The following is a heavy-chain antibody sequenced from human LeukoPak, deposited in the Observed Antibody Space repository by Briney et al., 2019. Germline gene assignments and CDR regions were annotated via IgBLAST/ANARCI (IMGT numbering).Heavy chain of an antibody. CDR2: IIPIFGTA. J-gene: IGHJ6*03. CDR3: ARSLGYCSGGSCYRPDYYYYYYMDV. Sequence: ASVTVSCKASGGTFSSYAISWVRQAPGQGLEWMGGIIPIFGTANYAQKFQGRVTITTDESTSTAYMELSSLRPEDTAVYYCARSLGYCSGGSCYRPDYYYYYYMDVWGKGTTVTVSS. CDR1: GGTFSSYA. V-gene: IGHV1-69*05. D-gene: IGHD2-15*01.